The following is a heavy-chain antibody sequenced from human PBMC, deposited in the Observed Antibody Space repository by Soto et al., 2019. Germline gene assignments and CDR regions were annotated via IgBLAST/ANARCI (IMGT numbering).Heavy chain of an antibody. D-gene: IGHD3-3*01. CDR1: GGTFSSYA. V-gene: IGHV1-69*13. CDR2: SIPIFGTA. Sequence: SVKGSCKASGGTFSSYAISWLRQAPGQGLAWMGGSIPIFGTANYAQKFQGRVTITADEATSTAYMELSSLRSEDTAVYYCARDPDVFIIKPTYYSDMDIWGQGDTVTGSS. CDR3: ARDPDVFIIKPTYYSDMDI. J-gene: IGHJ6*02.